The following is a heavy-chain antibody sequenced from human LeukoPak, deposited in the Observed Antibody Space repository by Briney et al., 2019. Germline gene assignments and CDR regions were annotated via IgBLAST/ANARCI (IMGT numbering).Heavy chain of an antibody. CDR3: ARDTYYYDSSGYYSYNWFDP. CDR1: GYTFTGYY. Sequence: GASVKVSCKASGYTFTGYYMHWVRQAPGQGLEWMGGIIPIFGTANYAQKFQGRVTITADESTSTAYMELSSLRSEDTAVYYCARDTYYYDSSGYYSYNWFDPWGQGTLVTVSS. J-gene: IGHJ5*02. V-gene: IGHV1-69*13. CDR2: IIPIFGTA. D-gene: IGHD3-22*01.